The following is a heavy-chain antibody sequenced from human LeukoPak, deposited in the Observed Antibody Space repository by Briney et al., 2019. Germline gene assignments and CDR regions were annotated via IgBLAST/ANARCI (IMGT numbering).Heavy chain of an antibody. V-gene: IGHV3-48*03. J-gene: IGHJ5*02. CDR3: TRDHSSSGWYEAWFDP. CDR2: ISSSGSTI. Sequence: PGGSLRLSCAASGFTFSSYEMNWVRQAPGKGLEWVSYISSSGSTIYYADSVKGRFTISRDNAKNSLYLQMNSLRAEGTAVYYGTRDHSSSGWYEAWFDPWGQGTMVTVSS. D-gene: IGHD6-19*01. CDR1: GFTFSSYE.